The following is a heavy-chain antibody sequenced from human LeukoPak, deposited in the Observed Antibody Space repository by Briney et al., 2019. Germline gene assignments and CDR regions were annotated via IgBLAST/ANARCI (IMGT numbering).Heavy chain of an antibody. CDR3: ARGAAAGTIVNWFDP. V-gene: IGHV1-69*13. CDR2: IIPIFGTA. D-gene: IGHD6-13*01. CDR1: GGTFSSYA. Sequence: GASVKVSCKASGGTFSSYAISWVRQAPGQGLEWVGGIIPIFGTANYAQKFQGRVTITADESTSTAYMELSSLRSEDTAVYYCARGAAAGTIVNWFDPWGQGTLVTVSS. J-gene: IGHJ5*02.